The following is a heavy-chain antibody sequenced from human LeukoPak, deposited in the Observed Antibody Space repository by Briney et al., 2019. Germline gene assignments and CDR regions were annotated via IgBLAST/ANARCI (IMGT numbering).Heavy chain of an antibody. V-gene: IGHV4-59*08. CDR2: IYYSGST. Sequence: SETLSLTCTVSGGSPSSDYWTWIRQPPGKRLQWIGYIYYSGSTNYNPSLKSRVTISVDTSKNQFSLKLSSVTATDTAVYYCARLGNRDGNNYFLDYWGQGILVTVSS. CDR1: GGSPSSDY. CDR3: ARLGNRDGNNYFLDY. D-gene: IGHD5-24*01. J-gene: IGHJ4*02.